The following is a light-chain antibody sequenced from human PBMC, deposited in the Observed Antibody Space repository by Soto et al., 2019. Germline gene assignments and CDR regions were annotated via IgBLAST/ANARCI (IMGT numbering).Light chain of an antibody. Sequence: EIVLTQSPGTLSLSPGERATLSCRASQSVTSSYITWYQQKRGQAPRLLIYGASSRATGIPDRFSGSGSGTDFTLTICRLEPEDFAVYYCQQYGSSFTFGPGTKVDIK. CDR3: QQYGSSFT. CDR1: QSVTSSY. V-gene: IGKV3-20*01. J-gene: IGKJ3*01. CDR2: GAS.